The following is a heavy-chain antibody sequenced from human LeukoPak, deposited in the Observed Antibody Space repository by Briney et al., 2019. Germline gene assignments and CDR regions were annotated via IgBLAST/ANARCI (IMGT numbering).Heavy chain of an antibody. V-gene: IGHV4-39*07. CDR1: GGSISSSSYY. CDR2: IYYSGST. D-gene: IGHD5-24*01. CDR3: ARERRDGSTSDAFDI. J-gene: IGHJ3*02. Sequence: SETLSLTCTVSGGSISSSSYYWGWIRQPPGKGLEWIGSIYYSGSTYYNPSLKSRVTISVDTSKNQFSLKLSSVTAADTAVYYCARERRDGSTSDAFDIWGQGTMVTVSS.